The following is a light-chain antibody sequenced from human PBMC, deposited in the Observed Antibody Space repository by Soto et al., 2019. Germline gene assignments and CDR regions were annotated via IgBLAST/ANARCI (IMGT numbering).Light chain of an antibody. CDR2: EVS. CDR1: SSDVGSYNL. J-gene: IGLJ1*01. V-gene: IGLV2-23*02. Sequence: QSVLTQPASVSGFPGQSITISCTGTSSDVGSYNLVSWYQQHPGKAPKLMIYEVSKRPSGVSNRFSGSKSGNTASLTISGPQAEDEADYYCCSYAGSSTFHVFGTGTKVTVL. CDR3: CSYAGSSTFHV.